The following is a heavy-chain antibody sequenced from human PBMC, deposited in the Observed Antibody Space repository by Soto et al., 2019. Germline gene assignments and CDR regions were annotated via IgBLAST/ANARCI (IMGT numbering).Heavy chain of an antibody. CDR2: ILHDGSAE. J-gene: IGHJ6*02. D-gene: IGHD4-4*01. V-gene: IGHV3-30*03. CDR3: ARSRDGYSFYFYYGMDG. CDR1: GFTFTSYG. Sequence: SLKLSWAASGFTFTSYGMHWVRQAPGKGLEWMALILHDGSAEYYADSVKGRFTISRDNSKNTLYLQMNSLRAEDTAVYYCARSRDGYSFYFYYGMDGWGQGTTVTVSS.